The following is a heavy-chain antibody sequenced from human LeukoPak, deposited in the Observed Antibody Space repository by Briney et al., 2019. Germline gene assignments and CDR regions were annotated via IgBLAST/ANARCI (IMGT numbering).Heavy chain of an antibody. J-gene: IGHJ4*02. V-gene: IGHV3-74*01. CDR1: GFIFSSYW. CDR3: ARDFDY. CDR2: INTDGSST. Sequence: GGSLRLSCAASGFIFSSYWMHWVRHAPGKGLAWVSRINTDGSSTSYADSVKGRFTISRDNAKNTLYLQMNSLRAEDTAVYYCARDFDYWGQGTLVTVSS.